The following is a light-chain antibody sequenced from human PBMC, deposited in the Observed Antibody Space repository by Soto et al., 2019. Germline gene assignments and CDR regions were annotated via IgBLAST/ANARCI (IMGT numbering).Light chain of an antibody. CDR1: SSNIGRNN. Sequence: QLVLTQPPSASGTPGQRVTISCSGSSSNIGRNNVNWYQQLSGTAPKLLIHTNSQRPSGVPDRFSGSKSGTSASLAISGLQSGDEADYYCAAWHDSLDGWVFGGGTKVTVL. J-gene: IGLJ3*02. V-gene: IGLV1-44*01. CDR3: AAWHDSLDGWV. CDR2: TNS.